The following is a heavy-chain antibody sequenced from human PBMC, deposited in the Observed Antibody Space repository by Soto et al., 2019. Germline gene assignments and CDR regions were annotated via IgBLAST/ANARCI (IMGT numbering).Heavy chain of an antibody. CDR1: GLTVSGSY. V-gene: IGHV3-66*01. D-gene: IGHD3-22*01. J-gene: IGHJ6*02. CDR3: ARDPITYYYDSSGYYPYYYYGMDV. Sequence: SGGSLRLSCAASGLTVSGSYMTWVRQAPGMGLQWVSVIYSDGSTYYADSVKGRFSISRDNAKNSLYLQMNSLRAEDTAVYYCARDPITYYYDSSGYYPYYYYGMDVWGQGTTVTVSS. CDR2: IYSDGST.